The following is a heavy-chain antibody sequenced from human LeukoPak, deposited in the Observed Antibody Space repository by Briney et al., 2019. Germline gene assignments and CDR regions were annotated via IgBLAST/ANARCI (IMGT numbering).Heavy chain of an antibody. CDR3: ARSPGGRGGLFDY. CDR1: GFTVSSNY. CDR2: IYSGGST. Sequence: GGSLRLSCAASGFTVSSNYMSWVRQAPGKGLEWVSVIYSGGSTYYADSVKGRFTISRDNSKNTLYLQMYSLRAEDTAVYYCARSPGGRGGLFDYWGQGTLVTVSS. V-gene: IGHV3-66*01. J-gene: IGHJ4*02. D-gene: IGHD4-23*01.